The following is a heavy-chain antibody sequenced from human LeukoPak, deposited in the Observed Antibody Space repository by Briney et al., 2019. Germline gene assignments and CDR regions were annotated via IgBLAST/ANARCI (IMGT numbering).Heavy chain of an antibody. CDR3: ARDLRFGEWKVQV. J-gene: IGHJ3*01. Sequence: GASVKVSCKSSGYTFASYYMHWVRQAPGQGPEWMGMISPSGGSTSYAQKFQGRVTMTRDTSTSTVYMELSSLRSEDTAVYYCARDLRFGEWKVQVWGQGTMVTVSS. V-gene: IGHV1-46*01. D-gene: IGHD3-10*01. CDR2: ISPSGGST. CDR1: GYTFASYY.